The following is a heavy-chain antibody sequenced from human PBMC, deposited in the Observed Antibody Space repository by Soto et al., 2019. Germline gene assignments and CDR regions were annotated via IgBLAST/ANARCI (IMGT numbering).Heavy chain of an antibody. V-gene: IGHV4-31*03. J-gene: IGHJ4*02. Sequence: QVQLQESGPGLVKPSQTLSLTCTVSGVAISSGGYYWSWIRQHPGKGLEWIGYIDYSGSTYYNPALTSRVTISVDTSKNQFSLKLSSVTAADTAVYYCARVKGPGMSYFDYWGQGTLVTVSS. CDR1: GVAISSGGYY. CDR2: IDYSGST. D-gene: IGHD1-20*01. CDR3: ARVKGPGMSYFDY.